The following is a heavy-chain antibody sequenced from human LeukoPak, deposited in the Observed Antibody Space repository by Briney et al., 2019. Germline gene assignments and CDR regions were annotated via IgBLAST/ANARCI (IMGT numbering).Heavy chain of an antibody. CDR2: ISSSGTHM. J-gene: IGHJ3*02. V-gene: IGHV3-21*01. CDR1: GFSLTSYT. CDR3: AKINVLDI. Sequence: GGSLRLSCAASGFSLTSYTINWVRQAPGKGLEWVSAISSSGTHMYYADSVKGRFTISRDNSKNSLYLQMNGLRAEDTAVYYCAKINVLDIWGPGTMVTVSS.